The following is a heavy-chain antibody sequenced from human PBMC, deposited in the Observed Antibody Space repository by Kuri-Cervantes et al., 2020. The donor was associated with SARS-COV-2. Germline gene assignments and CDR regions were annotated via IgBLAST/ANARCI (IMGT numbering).Heavy chain of an antibody. D-gene: IGHD6-6*01. V-gene: IGHV1-69*04. Sequence: SVKVSCKASGGTFSSYAISWVRQAPGQGLEWMGRIIPTLGTANYAQKFQGRVTITADKSTSTAYMELSSLRSEDTAVYYCARDLIAARPEVLDPWGQGTLVTVSS. CDR3: ARDLIAARPEVLDP. CDR2: IIPTLGTA. CDR1: GGTFSSYA. J-gene: IGHJ5*02.